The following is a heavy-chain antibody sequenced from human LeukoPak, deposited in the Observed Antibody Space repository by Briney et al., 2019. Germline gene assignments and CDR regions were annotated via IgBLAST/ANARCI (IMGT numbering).Heavy chain of an antibody. D-gene: IGHD2-2*02. J-gene: IGHJ5*02. CDR1: GGSISSGGYY. V-gene: IGHV4-31*03. CDR3: AKYCSSTNCYKGGFDP. CDR2: IYYSGST. Sequence: SETLSLTCTVSGGSISSGGYYWSWIRQHPGKGLEWIGYIYYSGSTYSNPSLKSRVTISVDTSKNQFSLNLSSVTAADTAVYYCAKYCSSTNCYKGGFDPWGQGTLVTVSS.